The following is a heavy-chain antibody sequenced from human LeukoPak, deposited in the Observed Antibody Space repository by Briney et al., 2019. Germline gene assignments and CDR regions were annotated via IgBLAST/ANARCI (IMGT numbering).Heavy chain of an antibody. J-gene: IGHJ4*02. Sequence: SETLSLTCTVSSGSISSSSYYWGWLRQPPGKGLEWIGSFYYSGSTYYNPSLKSRVTISVDTSKNQFSLKLSSVTAADTAVYYCARHDFWSGSLFDYWGRGTLVTVSS. V-gene: IGHV4-39*01. CDR2: FYYSGST. D-gene: IGHD3-3*01. CDR3: ARHDFWSGSLFDY. CDR1: SGSISSSSYY.